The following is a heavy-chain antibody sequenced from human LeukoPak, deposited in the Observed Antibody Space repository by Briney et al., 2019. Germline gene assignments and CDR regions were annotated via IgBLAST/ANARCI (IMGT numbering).Heavy chain of an antibody. Sequence: PSETLSLTCTVSGGSISSYYWSWIRQPPGKGLEWIGYIYYSGSTNYNPSLKSRVTISVDTSKNQFSLKLSSVTAADTAVYYCARGGASFYDFWSGEGRNFDYWGQGTLVTVSS. J-gene: IGHJ4*02. CDR1: GGSISSYY. CDR3: ARGGASFYDFWSGEGRNFDY. V-gene: IGHV4-59*01. D-gene: IGHD3-3*01. CDR2: IYYSGST.